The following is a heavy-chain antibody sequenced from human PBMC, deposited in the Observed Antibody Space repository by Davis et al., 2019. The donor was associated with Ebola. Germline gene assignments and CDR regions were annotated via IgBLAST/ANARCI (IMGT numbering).Heavy chain of an antibody. CDR2: INHSGST. CDR1: GGSISSSNW. V-gene: IGHV4-4*02. CDR3: ARESRGRYYYYGMDV. D-gene: IGHD2-2*01. J-gene: IGHJ6*02. Sequence: MPSETLSLTCAVSGGSISSSNWWSWVRQPPGKGLEWIGEINHSGSTNYNPSLKSRVTISVDTSKNQFSLKLSSVTAADTAVYYCARESRGRYYYYGMDVWGQGTTVTVSS.